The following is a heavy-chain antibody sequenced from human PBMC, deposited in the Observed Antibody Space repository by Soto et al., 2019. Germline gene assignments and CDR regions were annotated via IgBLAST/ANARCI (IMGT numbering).Heavy chain of an antibody. J-gene: IGHJ5*02. Sequence: QVQLQQWGAGLLKPSETLSLTCAVYGGSFSGYYWSWIRQPPGKGLEWIGEINHSGSTNYNPSLKRQVTISVDTSKTQFSLKLSSVTAADTAVYYCAREVVPAAERGGWFDPWGQGTLVTVSS. CDR2: INHSGST. V-gene: IGHV4-34*01. CDR3: AREVVPAAERGGWFDP. D-gene: IGHD2-2*01. CDR1: GGSFSGYY.